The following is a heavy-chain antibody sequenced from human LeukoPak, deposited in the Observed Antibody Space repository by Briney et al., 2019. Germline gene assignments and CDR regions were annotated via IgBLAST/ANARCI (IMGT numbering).Heavy chain of an antibody. Sequence: GGSLRLSCAASGFTFSSYSMNWVRQAPGKGLEGVSSISSSSSYIYYADSVKGRFTISRDNAKNSLYLQMNCLRAEDTAVYYCARDLALVAVAGRSRDYWGQGTLVTVSS. D-gene: IGHD6-19*01. CDR2: ISSSSSYI. V-gene: IGHV3-21*01. J-gene: IGHJ4*02. CDR1: GFTFSSYS. CDR3: ARDLALVAVAGRSRDY.